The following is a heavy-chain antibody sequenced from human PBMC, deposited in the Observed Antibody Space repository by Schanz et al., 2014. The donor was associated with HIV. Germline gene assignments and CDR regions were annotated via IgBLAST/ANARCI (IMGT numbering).Heavy chain of an antibody. V-gene: IGHV3-33*01. CDR2: IWYDGSYK. J-gene: IGHJ6*02. Sequence: QVQLVESGGGVVQPGRSLRLSCAASGFTFSNFAMHWVRQAPGKGLEWAAVIWYDGSYKYYADSVKGRFTISRDNPKNTLYLQMNSLRDEDTAVYYCARSPSYGMDVWGQGTTVTVSS. CDR3: ARSPSYGMDV. CDR1: GFTFSNFA.